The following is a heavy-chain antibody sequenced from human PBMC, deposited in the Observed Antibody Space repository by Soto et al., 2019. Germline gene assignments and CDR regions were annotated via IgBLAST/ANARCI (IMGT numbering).Heavy chain of an antibody. CDR1: GFTLRDYA. CDR2: IRPGGGST. Sequence: EVQVLESGGGLVQTGGSLRLSCAASGFTLRDYAMTWVRQAPGKGLEWVSAIRPGGGSTYYADSVKGRFTISRDDSKNTLHLQMNSLRVEDTAVYYCAKDHSNWGWGRWGQGTLVTVSS. D-gene: IGHD4-4*01. J-gene: IGHJ4*02. CDR3: AKDHSNWGWGR. V-gene: IGHV3-23*01.